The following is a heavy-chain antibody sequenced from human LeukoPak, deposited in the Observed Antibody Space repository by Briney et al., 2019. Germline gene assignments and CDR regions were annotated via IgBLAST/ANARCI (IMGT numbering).Heavy chain of an antibody. V-gene: IGHV3-30*02. J-gene: IGHJ3*02. CDR2: IRYDGSNK. D-gene: IGHD4-23*01. Sequence: GGSLRLSCAASGFTFSSYGMHWVRQAPGKGLEWVAFIRYDGSNKYYADSVKGRFTISRDNSKNTLYLQMNRLRAEDTAVYYCAKYDYGGNSFQGDAFDIWGQGTMVTVSS. CDR3: AKYDYGGNSFQGDAFDI. CDR1: GFTFSSYG.